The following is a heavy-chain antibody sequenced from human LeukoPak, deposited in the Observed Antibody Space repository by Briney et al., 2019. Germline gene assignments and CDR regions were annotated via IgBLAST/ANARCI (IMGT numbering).Heavy chain of an antibody. CDR2: INWNGCRT. CDR3: ARDFESGFTIFGVVRY. D-gene: IGHD3-3*01. CDR1: GFTFDDYV. V-gene: IGHV3-20*04. J-gene: IGHJ4*02. Sequence: PGGSLRLSCAASGFTFDDYVMSWVRQAPGKGLEWVSVINWNGCRTGYADSVEGRFTISRDNAKNYLYLQMNSLRPEDTALYYCARDFESGFTIFGVVRYWGQGTLVTVSS.